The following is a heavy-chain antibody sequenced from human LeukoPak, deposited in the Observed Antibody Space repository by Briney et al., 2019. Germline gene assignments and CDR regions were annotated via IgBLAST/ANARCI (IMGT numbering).Heavy chain of an antibody. D-gene: IGHD3-16*02. Sequence: SETLSLTCAVSGGSISSSNWWSWIRQPPGKGLEWIGYIYYSGSTNYNPSLKSRVTISVDTSKNQFSLKLSSVTAADTAVYYCARDHDYVWGSYRYFDYWGQGTLVTVSS. V-gene: IGHV4-61*01. J-gene: IGHJ4*02. CDR2: IYYSGST. CDR1: GGSISSSNW. CDR3: ARDHDYVWGSYRYFDY.